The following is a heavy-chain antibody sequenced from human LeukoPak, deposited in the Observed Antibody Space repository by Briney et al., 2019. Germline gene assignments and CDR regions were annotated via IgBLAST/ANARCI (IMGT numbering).Heavy chain of an antibody. V-gene: IGHV3-30-3*01. D-gene: IGHD1-1*01. CDR1: GFTFSSYA. J-gene: IGHJ4*02. Sequence: PGGSLRLSCAASGFTFSSYAMHWVRQAPGKGLEWVAVISYDGSNKYYADSVKGRFTISRDNFKNTLYLQMNSLRAEDTAVYYCAKDQGTAYFDYWGQGTLVTVSS. CDR3: AKDQGTAYFDY. CDR2: ISYDGSNK.